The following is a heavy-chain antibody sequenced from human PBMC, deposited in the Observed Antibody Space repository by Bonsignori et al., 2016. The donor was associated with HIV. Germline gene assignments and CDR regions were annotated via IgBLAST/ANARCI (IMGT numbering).Heavy chain of an antibody. CDR3: ARGGRRALLGGFPQRY. D-gene: IGHD2-15*01. Sequence: GSLRLSCAVYGGSFSGYYWSWIRQPPGKGLEWIGEINHSGSTNYNPSLKSRVTISVDTSKNQFSLKLSSVTAADTAVYYCARGGRRALLGGFPQRYWGQGTLVTVSS. J-gene: IGHJ4*02. CDR1: GGSFSGYY. CDR2: INHSGST. V-gene: IGHV4-34*01.